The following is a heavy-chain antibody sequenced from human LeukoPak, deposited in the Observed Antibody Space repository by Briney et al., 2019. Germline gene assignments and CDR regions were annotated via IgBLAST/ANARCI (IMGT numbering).Heavy chain of an antibody. Sequence: SVKVSCKASGGTSNSHAISWVRHAPGQGLEWMGRIIPNLGTTNRAQTFQDRVTLTADKSTNTAYMELTSLTSDDTAVYYCATTNDGGGYQWGDFFDFWGQGTLVTVSS. CDR3: ATTNDGGGYQWGDFFDF. CDR1: GGTSNSHA. V-gene: IGHV1-69*04. D-gene: IGHD3-22*01. J-gene: IGHJ4*02. CDR2: IIPNLGTT.